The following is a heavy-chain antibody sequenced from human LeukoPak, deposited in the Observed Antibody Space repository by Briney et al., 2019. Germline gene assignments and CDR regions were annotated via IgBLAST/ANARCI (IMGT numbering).Heavy chain of an antibody. J-gene: IGHJ6*03. D-gene: IGHD3-10*01. CDR3: AKDKADYYGSGRGYMDV. V-gene: IGHV3-9*01. CDR1: GFTFDDYA. Sequence: TGGSLRLSCAASGFTFDDYAMHWVRQAPGKGLEWVSGISWNSGSIGYADSVKGRFTISRDNAKNSLYLQMNSLRAEDTALYYCAKDKADYYGSGRGYMDVWGKGATVTISS. CDR2: ISWNSGSI.